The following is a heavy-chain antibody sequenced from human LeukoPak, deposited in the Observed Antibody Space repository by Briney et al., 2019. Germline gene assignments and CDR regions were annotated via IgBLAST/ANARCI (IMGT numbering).Heavy chain of an antibody. V-gene: IGHV3-23*01. CDR2: ISGSGGST. Sequence: GGSLRLSCAASGFTFSNYAMNWVRQAPGKGLEWVSAISGSGGSTYYADSVKGRFTISRDNSKNTVYLEMSSLRAEDTAVYYCAKRSRRLTIVRGVPREDVWGQGTTVTVSS. CDR1: GFTFSNYA. D-gene: IGHD3-10*01. J-gene: IGHJ6*02. CDR3: AKRSRRLTIVRGVPREDV.